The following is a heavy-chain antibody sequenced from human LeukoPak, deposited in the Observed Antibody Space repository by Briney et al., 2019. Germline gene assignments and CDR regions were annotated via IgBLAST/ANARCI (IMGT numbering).Heavy chain of an antibody. CDR2: INHSGST. J-gene: IGHJ4*02. CDR3: ARGGRTDSSSWHTGPFAY. CDR1: GGSFSGYY. V-gene: IGHV4-34*01. Sequence: PSETLSLTCAVYGGSFSGYYWSWIRQPPGKGLEWIGEINHSGSTNYNLAHKSRVTISVDTSKTQCSPKLSSVTAGDTAVYYCARGGRTDSSSWHTGPFAYWGQGTLVTVSS. D-gene: IGHD6-13*01.